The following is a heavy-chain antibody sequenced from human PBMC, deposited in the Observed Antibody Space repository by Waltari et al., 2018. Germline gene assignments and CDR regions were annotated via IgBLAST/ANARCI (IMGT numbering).Heavy chain of an antibody. CDR3: ASGGGRPFDY. CDR2: RKPDGSEK. V-gene: IGHV3-7*01. D-gene: IGHD3-16*01. J-gene: IGHJ4*02. Sequence: EVQLVESGGALVQPGGSVRLSCAASGFTFSTTWMFWVRQTQGKGLEWVAKRKPDGSEKYYVDSVKGRFTISRDNAKNSLYLQMNSLRAEDTAVYFCASGGGRPFDYWGQGTLVTVSS. CDR1: GFTFSTTW.